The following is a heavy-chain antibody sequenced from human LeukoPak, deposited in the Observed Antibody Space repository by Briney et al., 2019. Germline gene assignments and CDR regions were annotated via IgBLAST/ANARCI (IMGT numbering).Heavy chain of an antibody. CDR1: GGSIGTYS. J-gene: IGHJ4*02. D-gene: IGHD6-13*01. CDR2: IYYSGTT. CDR3: ARGVYIAAAQYAY. Sequence: SETLSLTCTVSGGSIGTYSWNWIRQPPGKGLEWIGYIYYSGTTNYNPSLKSRVTISVDTSKNQFSLKLSSVTTADTAVYYCARGVYIAAAQYAYWGQGTLVTVSS. V-gene: IGHV4-59*01.